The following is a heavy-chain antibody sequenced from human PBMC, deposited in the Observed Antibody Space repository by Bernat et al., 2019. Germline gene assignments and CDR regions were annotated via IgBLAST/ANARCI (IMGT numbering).Heavy chain of an antibody. V-gene: IGHV5-51*03. Sequence: EVQLVQSGAEVKKPGESLKISCKASGYTFTNYWIAWVRQMPGKGLECMGLVYPGDSDTRYSPSFQGQVTISADKSITTVYLQWRSLKATDTAIIYCARLWSTTTAAADFDSWGQGTLVTVSS. CDR2: VYPGDSDT. D-gene: IGHD6-13*01. J-gene: IGHJ4*02. CDR3: ARLWSTTTAAADFDS. CDR1: GYTFTNYW.